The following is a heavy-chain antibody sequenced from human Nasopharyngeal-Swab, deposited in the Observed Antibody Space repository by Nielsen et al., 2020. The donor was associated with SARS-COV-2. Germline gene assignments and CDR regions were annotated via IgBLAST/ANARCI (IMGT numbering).Heavy chain of an antibody. Sequence: GGSLRLSCAASGFTFSSYSMNWVRQAPGKGLEWVSSISSSSSYIYYADSVKGRFTISRDNAKNPLYLQMTSLRAEGTAVYYCARGAYDYVWGSYRPIDYWGQGTLVTVSS. V-gene: IGHV3-21*01. CDR3: ARGAYDYVWGSYRPIDY. CDR1: GFTFSSYS. D-gene: IGHD3-16*02. J-gene: IGHJ4*02. CDR2: ISSSSSYI.